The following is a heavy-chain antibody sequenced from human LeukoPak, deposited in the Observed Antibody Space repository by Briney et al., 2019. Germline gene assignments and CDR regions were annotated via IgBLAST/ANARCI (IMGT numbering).Heavy chain of an antibody. V-gene: IGHV4-4*02. CDR3: AREGLQLSDYYYYYMDV. CDR2: IYHSGST. J-gene: IGHJ6*03. D-gene: IGHD5-24*01. CDR1: GGSISSSNW. Sequence: SETLSLTCAVSGGSISSSNWWSWVRQPPGKGLEWIGEIYHSGSTNYNPSLKSRVTISVDKSKNQFSLKLSSVTAADTAVYYCAREGLQLSDYYYYYMDVWGKGTTVTVSS.